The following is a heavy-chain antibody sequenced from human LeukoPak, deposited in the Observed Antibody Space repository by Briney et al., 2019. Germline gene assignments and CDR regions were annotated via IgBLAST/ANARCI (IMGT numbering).Heavy chain of an antibody. D-gene: IGHD3-3*01. V-gene: IGHV1-18*01. J-gene: IGHJ4*02. CDR2: ISAYNGNT. CDR1: GYTFTSYG. CDR3: AIDRPLGLRFLEWISFDC. Sequence: ASVKVSCKASGYTFTSYGISWVRQAPGQGLEWMGWISAYNGNTNYAQKLQGRVTMTTDTSTSTAYMELRSLRSDDTAVYYCAIDRPLGLRFLEWISFDCWGQGAMASVSS.